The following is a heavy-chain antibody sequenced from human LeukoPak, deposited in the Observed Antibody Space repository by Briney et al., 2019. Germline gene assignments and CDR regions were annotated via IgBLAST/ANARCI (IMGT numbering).Heavy chain of an antibody. Sequence: SETLSLTCAVYGGSFSGYYWSWIRQPPGKGLEWIGEINHSGSTNYNPSLKSRVTISVDTSKNQFSLKLSSATAADTAVYYCARGVKYQLLLNWFDPWGQGTLVTVSS. CDR3: ARGVKYQLLLNWFDP. D-gene: IGHD2-2*01. J-gene: IGHJ5*02. CDR2: INHSGST. V-gene: IGHV4-34*01. CDR1: GGSFSGYY.